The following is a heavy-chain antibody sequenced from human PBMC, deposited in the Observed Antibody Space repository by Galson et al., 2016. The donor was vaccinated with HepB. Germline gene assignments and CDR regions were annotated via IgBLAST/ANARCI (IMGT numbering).Heavy chain of an antibody. CDR3: ARGTTVLGDY. D-gene: IGHD4-11*01. V-gene: IGHV3-23*01. CDR1: GFAFNVYG. J-gene: IGHJ4*02. Sequence: SLRLSCAASGFAFNVYGMTWVRQAPRKGLEWVSAISTSGSSTDYADSVRGRFTISRDNSKNTLYLQMNNLRAEDTAVYYCARGTTVLGDYWGQGTLVTVSS. CDR2: ISTSGSST.